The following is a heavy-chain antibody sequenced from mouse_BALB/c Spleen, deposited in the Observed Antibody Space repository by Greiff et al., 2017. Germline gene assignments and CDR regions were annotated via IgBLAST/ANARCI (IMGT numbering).Heavy chain of an antibody. CDR2: IYPSDSYT. V-gene: IGHV1-69*02. J-gene: IGHJ4*01. CDR3: TRWGYGLYYYAMDY. D-gene: IGHD1-2*01. CDR1: GYTFTSYW. Sequence: VQLQQPGAELVRPGASVKLSCKASGYTFTSYWINWVKQRPGQGLEWIGNIYPSDSYTNYNQKFKDKATLTVDKSSSTAYMQLSSPTSEDSAVYYCTRWGYGLYYYAMDYWGQGTSVTVSS.